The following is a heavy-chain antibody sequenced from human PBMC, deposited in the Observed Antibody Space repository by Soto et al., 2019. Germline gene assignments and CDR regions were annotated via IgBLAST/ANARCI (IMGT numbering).Heavy chain of an antibody. Sequence: ASVKVSCKASGGTFSSYAISWVRQAPGQGLEWMGGIIPIFGTANYAQKFQGRVTITADKSTSTAYMELSSLRSEDTAVYYCARDGVAEAFDIWGQGTMVTVSS. D-gene: IGHD2-15*01. J-gene: IGHJ3*02. CDR2: IIPIFGTA. CDR3: ARDGVAEAFDI. V-gene: IGHV1-69*06. CDR1: GGTFSSYA.